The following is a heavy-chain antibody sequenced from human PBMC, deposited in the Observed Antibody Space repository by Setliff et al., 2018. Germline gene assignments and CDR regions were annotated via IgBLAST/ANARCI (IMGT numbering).Heavy chain of an antibody. D-gene: IGHD3-10*01. CDR3: ARIKWFGETDCFDS. V-gene: IGHV4-61*09. CDR2: IQTSGTT. CDR1: GGSISSGNYY. J-gene: IGHJ5*01. Sequence: SETLSLTCTVSGGSISSGNYYWSWIRQPAGKGLEWIGHIQTSGTTNYNPSLKSRVTMSVDTSKNQFSLKLNSLTAADTAVYYCARIKWFGETDCFDSWGQGTLVTVSS.